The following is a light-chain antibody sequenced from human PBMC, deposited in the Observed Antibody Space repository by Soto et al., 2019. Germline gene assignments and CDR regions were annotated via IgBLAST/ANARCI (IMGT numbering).Light chain of an antibody. CDR3: QLWDSSTVV. CDR1: NIGGKH. CDR2: RDT. Sequence: SYELTQPLSVSVALGQTARITCGGNNIGGKHVHWYQQKPGQAPVLVIYRDTNRPSGIPERFSGSNSGNTATLTISRAQAGDEADFYCQLWDSSTVVFGGGTKVTVL. J-gene: IGLJ3*02. V-gene: IGLV3-9*01.